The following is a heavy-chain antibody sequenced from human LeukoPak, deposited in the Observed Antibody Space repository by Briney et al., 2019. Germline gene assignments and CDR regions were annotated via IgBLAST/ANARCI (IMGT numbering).Heavy chain of an antibody. J-gene: IGHJ5*02. CDR1: GYTFTGYY. V-gene: IGHV1-2*02. Sequence: ASVKVSCKASGYTFTGYYMHWVRQAPGQGLEWMGWINPNSGGTNYAQKFQGRVTMTRDTSISTAYMELSRLRSDDTAVYYCARDLPTHRRIAAAENWFDPWGQGTLVTVSS. D-gene: IGHD6-13*01. CDR3: ARDLPTHRRIAAAENWFDP. CDR2: INPNSGGT.